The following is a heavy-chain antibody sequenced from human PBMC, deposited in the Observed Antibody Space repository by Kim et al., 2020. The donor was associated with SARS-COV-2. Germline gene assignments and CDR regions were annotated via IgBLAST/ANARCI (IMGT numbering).Heavy chain of an antibody. J-gene: IGHJ4*02. D-gene: IGHD3-9*01. CDR2: ISSSSSYI. CDR3: ASDHHDDILTGYVRGPTGDY. Sequence: GGSLRLSCAASGFTFSSYSMNWVRQAPGKGLEWVSSISSSSSYIYYADSVKGRFTISRDNAKNSLYLQMNSLIAEDTAVYYCASDHHDDILTGYVRGPTGDYWGQGTLVTVSS. V-gene: IGHV3-21*01. CDR1: GFTFSSYS.